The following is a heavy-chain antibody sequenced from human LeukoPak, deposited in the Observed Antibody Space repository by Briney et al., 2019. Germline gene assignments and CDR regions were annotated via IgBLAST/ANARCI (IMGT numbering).Heavy chain of an antibody. D-gene: IGHD2-2*01. V-gene: IGHV1-2*02. CDR2: INPNSGGT. Sequence: ASVKVSCKASGYTFTGYYMHWVRQAPGQGLEWMGWINPNSGGTNYAQKFQGRVTMTRDTSISTAYMELSRLRSDDTAVYYCARDLKYCSSTSCSNYYYYCMDVWGKGTTVTVSS. J-gene: IGHJ6*03. CDR1: GYTFTGYY. CDR3: ARDLKYCSSTSCSNYYYYCMDV.